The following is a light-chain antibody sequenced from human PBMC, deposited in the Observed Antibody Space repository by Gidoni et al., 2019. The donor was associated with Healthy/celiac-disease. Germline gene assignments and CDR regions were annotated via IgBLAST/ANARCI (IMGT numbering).Light chain of an antibody. CDR1: QSISNY. V-gene: IGKV1-39*01. Sequence: DIQMTQSPSSLSASVGDRVTITRRASQSISNYLNWYQQEPGKAPKLMIYAASSLQSGVPSRFSGSGSGTDFNLTISSLQPEDFATYYCQQSYSTPPTTFGQGTRLEIK. CDR3: QQSYSTPPTT. J-gene: IGKJ5*01. CDR2: AAS.